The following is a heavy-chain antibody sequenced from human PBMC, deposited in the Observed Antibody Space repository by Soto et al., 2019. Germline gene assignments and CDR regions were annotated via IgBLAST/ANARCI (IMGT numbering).Heavy chain of an antibody. CDR3: ASGTGWDFSKWFDP. V-gene: IGHV4-30-4*01. CDR2: ISYSGST. J-gene: IGHJ5*02. CDR1: GGSITSGDYY. D-gene: IGHD4-4*01. Sequence: QVQLQESGPGLVKPSQTLSLTGTVSGGSITSGDYYWSWIRQPPGKGREWIGYISYSGSTYYNPSLNRRVTPSVDTSKIQVSLKLSSVTAADTAVYYCASGTGWDFSKWFDPWGQGTLVTVSS.